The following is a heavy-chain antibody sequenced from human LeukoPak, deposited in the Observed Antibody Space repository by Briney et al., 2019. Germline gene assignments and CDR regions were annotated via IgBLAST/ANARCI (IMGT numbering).Heavy chain of an antibody. Sequence: GGSLRFSCAASGFTFSSYGMHWVRQAPGKGLEWVAFIRYDGSNKYYADSVKGRFTISRDNSKNTLYLQMNSLRAEDTAVYYCAKSSQGGYYDFWSGYPFQHWGQGTLVTVSS. CDR2: IRYDGSNK. CDR1: GFTFSSYG. V-gene: IGHV3-30*02. CDR3: AKSSQGGYYDFWSGYPFQH. D-gene: IGHD3-3*01. J-gene: IGHJ1*01.